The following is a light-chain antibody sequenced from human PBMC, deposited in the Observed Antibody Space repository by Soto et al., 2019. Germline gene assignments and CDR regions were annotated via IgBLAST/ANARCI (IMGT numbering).Light chain of an antibody. CDR2: GVS. V-gene: IGKV3-15*01. CDR1: QSVAGN. CDR3: QQSNNWPPLT. Sequence: KMMTQSPTTLSVSPGETATPSCRASQSVAGNLAWYQQKPGQPPRLLIYGVSTRATGVPARFSGSGSETDFSLTISSLQIEDFALYYCQQSNNWPPLTFGGGTKVDIK. J-gene: IGKJ4*01.